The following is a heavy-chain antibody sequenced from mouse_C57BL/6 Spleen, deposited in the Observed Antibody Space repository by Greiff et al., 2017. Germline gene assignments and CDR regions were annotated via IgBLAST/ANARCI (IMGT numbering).Heavy chain of an antibody. J-gene: IGHJ2*01. CDR3: ASSNYEDY. Sequence: QVHVKQPGAELVRPGTSVKLSCKASGYTFTSYWMHWVKQRPGQGLEWIGVIDPSDSYTNYNQKFKGKATLTVDTSSSTAYMQLSSLTSEDSAVYYCASSNYEDYWGQGTTLTVSS. CDR1: GYTFTSYW. D-gene: IGHD2-5*01. CDR2: IDPSDSYT. V-gene: IGHV1-59*01.